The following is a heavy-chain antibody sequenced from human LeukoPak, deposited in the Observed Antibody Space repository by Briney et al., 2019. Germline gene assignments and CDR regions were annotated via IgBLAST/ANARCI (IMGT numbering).Heavy chain of an antibody. CDR1: GFSFSGYG. Sequence: GGSLRLSCAASGFSFSGYGMHWVRQAPGKGLEWVAFIRYDGSNEYYADSVKGRFTISRDKSKNTLSLQMNGLRVEDTAVYYCAKVMPPGRIRFYSYYMDVWGKGTTVSVS. CDR3: AKVMPPGRIRFYSYYMDV. V-gene: IGHV3-30*02. J-gene: IGHJ6*03. CDR2: IRYDGSNE. D-gene: IGHD2-15*01.